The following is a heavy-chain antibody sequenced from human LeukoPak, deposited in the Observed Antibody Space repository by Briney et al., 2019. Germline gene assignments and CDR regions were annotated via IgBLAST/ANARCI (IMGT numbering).Heavy chain of an antibody. D-gene: IGHD2-21*02. Sequence: GASVKVSCKASGYSFTTYDTNWVRQATGQGLEWMGWMDPNSGNTGYAQKFQGRVTMTRNTSISTAYMELSSLRSEDTAVYYCAREFRVVTPTQGDDYWGQGTLLTVSS. V-gene: IGHV1-8*01. J-gene: IGHJ4*02. CDR2: MDPNSGNT. CDR1: GYSFTTYD. CDR3: AREFRVVTPTQGDDY.